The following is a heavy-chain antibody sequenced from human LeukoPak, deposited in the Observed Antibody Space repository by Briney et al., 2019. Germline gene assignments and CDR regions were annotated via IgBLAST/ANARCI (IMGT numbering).Heavy chain of an antibody. CDR1: GFTFSSYW. CDR3: ARSTYSSGWYEYFQH. V-gene: IGHV3-7*01. J-gene: IGHJ1*01. D-gene: IGHD6-19*01. Sequence: GGSLRLSCAASGFTFSSYWMSWVRQAPGKGLEWVANIKQDGSEKYYVDSVKGRFTISRDNAKNSLYLQMNSLRAEDTAVYYCARSTYSSGWYEYFQHWGQGTLVTVSS. CDR2: IKQDGSEK.